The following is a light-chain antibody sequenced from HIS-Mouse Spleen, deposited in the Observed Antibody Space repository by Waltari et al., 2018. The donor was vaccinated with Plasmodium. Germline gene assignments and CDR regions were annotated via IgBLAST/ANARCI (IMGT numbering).Light chain of an antibody. CDR3: QQYNSYSYT. CDR2: KAS. V-gene: IGKV1-5*03. Sequence: DIQMTQSPSTLSHSVGDRVTITCRASQSISSWLAWYQQKPGKAPKLLIYKASSLESGVPSRFSGSGSGTEFTLTISSLQPDDFATYYCQQYNSYSYTFGQGTKLEIK. CDR1: QSISSW. J-gene: IGKJ2*01.